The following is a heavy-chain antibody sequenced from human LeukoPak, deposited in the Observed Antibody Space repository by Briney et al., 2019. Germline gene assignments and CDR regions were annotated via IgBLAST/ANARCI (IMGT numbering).Heavy chain of an antibody. CDR1: GGSIMTTNW. V-gene: IGHV4-4*02. CDR3: TRESGAFSPFGF. CDR2: VHLSGAT. J-gene: IGHJ4*02. Sequence: PSETLSLTCAVSGGSIMTTNWWSWVRQPPGKGLEWIGEVHLSGATNYSPSLESRVSMSIDTSKNQMSLKLTSVTAADTAIYFCTRESGAFSPFGFWGQGTLVTVSS. D-gene: IGHD1-26*01.